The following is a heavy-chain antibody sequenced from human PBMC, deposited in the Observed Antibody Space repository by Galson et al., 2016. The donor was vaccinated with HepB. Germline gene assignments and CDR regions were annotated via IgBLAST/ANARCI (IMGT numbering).Heavy chain of an antibody. CDR3: ARGLSGWYWNWFDP. V-gene: IGHV6-1*01. CDR2: TYYRSKWYN. CDR1: GDSVSNYSAA. Sequence: CAISGDSVSNYSAAWNWFRQSPSRGLEWLGRTYYRSKWYNGYAVSVNSRITINPDTSKNQFSLHLNSVTPEDTAVYYCARGLSGWYWNWFDPWGQGTLVTVAS. D-gene: IGHD6-19*01. J-gene: IGHJ5*02.